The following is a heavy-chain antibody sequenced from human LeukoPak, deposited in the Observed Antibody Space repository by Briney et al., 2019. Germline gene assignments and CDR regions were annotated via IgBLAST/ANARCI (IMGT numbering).Heavy chain of an antibody. Sequence: PGGSLRLSCAASGFTFSSYNMNWVRQAPGKGLEWVSFISSSSSYIYYADSVKGRFTISRDNAKNSLYLQMNSLRAEDTAVYYCARAPAYRSFLDYWGQGTLVTVSS. CDR3: ARAPAYRSFLDY. CDR2: ISSSSSYI. V-gene: IGHV3-21*01. CDR1: GFTFSSYN. D-gene: IGHD6-6*01. J-gene: IGHJ4*02.